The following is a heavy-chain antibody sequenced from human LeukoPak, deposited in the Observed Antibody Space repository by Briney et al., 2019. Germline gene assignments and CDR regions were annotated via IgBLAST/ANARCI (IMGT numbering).Heavy chain of an antibody. Sequence: GASVKVSCKASGYTFTSYAMNWVRQAPGQGLEWMGGIIPIFGTANYAQKFQGRVTITADESTSTAYMELSSLRSEDTAVYYCARASYIAAPWAYWGQGTLVTVSS. J-gene: IGHJ4*02. CDR1: GYTFTSYA. CDR3: ARASYIAAPWAY. V-gene: IGHV1-69*13. CDR2: IIPIFGTA. D-gene: IGHD6-6*01.